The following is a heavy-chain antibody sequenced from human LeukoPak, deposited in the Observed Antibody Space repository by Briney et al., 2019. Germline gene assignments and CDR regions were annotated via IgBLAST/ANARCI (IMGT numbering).Heavy chain of an antibody. V-gene: IGHV1-2*02. D-gene: IGHD3-10*01. Sequence: ASVKVSCKASGGTFSSYAISWVRQAPGQGLEWMGRINPNSGGTNYAQKFQGRVTMTRDTSISTAYMELSRLRSDDTAVYYCAREGGVGSGSYWFDPWGQGTLVTVSS. CDR1: GGTFSSYA. CDR2: INPNSGGT. J-gene: IGHJ5*02. CDR3: AREGGVGSGSYWFDP.